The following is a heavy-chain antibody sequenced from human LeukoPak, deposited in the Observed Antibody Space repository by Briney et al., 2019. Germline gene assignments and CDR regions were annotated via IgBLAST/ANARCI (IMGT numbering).Heavy chain of an antibody. D-gene: IGHD3-10*01. J-gene: IGHJ4*02. CDR1: GGTFSSYA. CDR2: IIPIFGTA. CDR3: AKELLDGAFDY. Sequence: ASVKVSCKASGGTFSSYAISWVRQAPGQGLEWMGGIIPIFGTANYAQKFQGRVTITTDESTSTAYMELSSLRSEDTAVYYCAKELLDGAFDYWGQGTLVTVSS. V-gene: IGHV1-69*05.